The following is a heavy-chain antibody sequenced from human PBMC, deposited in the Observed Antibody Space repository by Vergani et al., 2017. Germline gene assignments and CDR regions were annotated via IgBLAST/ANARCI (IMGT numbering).Heavy chain of an antibody. D-gene: IGHD1-1*01. CDR1: GGTFSNHV. CDR3: AREVPLYCGSERGYHWNDQYYDMEV. J-gene: IGHJ6*02. V-gene: IGHV1-69*01. CDR2: IIPIIGTT. Sequence: QAQLVQSGAEVKKPGSSVKVSCKSSGGTFSNHVLAWVRQAPGQGLEWRGGIIPIIGTTNYAQKFQGRVTIAADEFSSIVCVELSSLTYEDTAVYYCAREVPLYCGSERGYHWNDQYYDMEVWGQGTTVTVSS.